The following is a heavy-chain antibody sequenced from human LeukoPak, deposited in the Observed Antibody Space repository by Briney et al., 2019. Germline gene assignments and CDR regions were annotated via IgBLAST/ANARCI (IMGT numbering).Heavy chain of an antibody. CDR2: ISAYNGNT. V-gene: IGHV1-18*01. D-gene: IGHD3-16*01. Sequence: ASVKVSCKASGYTFTSYGISWVRQAPGQGREWMGWISAYNGNTNYAQELQGRVTMTTDTSTSTAYMELSSLRSDDTAVYFCARDTSEGDYAWWFDPWGQGTLVTVAS. J-gene: IGHJ5*02. CDR3: ARDTSEGDYAWWFDP. CDR1: GYTFTSYG.